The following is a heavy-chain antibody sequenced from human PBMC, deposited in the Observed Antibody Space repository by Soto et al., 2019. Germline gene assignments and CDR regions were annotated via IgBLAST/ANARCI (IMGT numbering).Heavy chain of an antibody. Sequence: PGGSLRLSCAASGFTFSSYARSWVPQAPGKGLEWLSARSGSGGSAYYADSVKCRLSSSRDNSQNALYLQMNSLRAQDSPASYCVGTRWELLTFLNSWGRRSLVAVSS. J-gene: IGHJ4*02. CDR3: VGTRWELLTFLNS. CDR2: RSGSGGSA. CDR1: GFTFSSYA. V-gene: IGHV3-23*01. D-gene: IGHD1-26*01.